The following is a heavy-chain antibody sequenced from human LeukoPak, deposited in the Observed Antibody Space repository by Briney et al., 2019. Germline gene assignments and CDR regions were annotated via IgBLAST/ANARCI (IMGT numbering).Heavy chain of an antibody. J-gene: IGHJ4*02. D-gene: IGHD6-13*01. V-gene: IGHV4-59*01. Sequence: VKPSETLSLTCTVSGGSISSYYWSWIRQPPGKGLEWIGYICYSGSTNYNPSLKSRVTISVDTSKNQFSLKLSSLTAADTAVYYCAGLSYSSSVDYWGQGTLVTVSS. CDR3: AGLSYSSSVDY. CDR1: GGSISSYY. CDR2: ICYSGST.